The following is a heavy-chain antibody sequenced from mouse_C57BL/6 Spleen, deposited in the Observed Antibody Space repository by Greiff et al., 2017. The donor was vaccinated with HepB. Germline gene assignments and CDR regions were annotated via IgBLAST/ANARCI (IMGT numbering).Heavy chain of an antibody. J-gene: IGHJ2*01. Sequence: QVQLKESGAELARPGASVKMSCKASGYTFTRYTMHWVKQRPGQGLEWIGYINPSSGYTKYNQKFKDKATLTADKSSSTAYMQLSSLTSEDSAVYYCARGGYDYDEGFDYWGQGTTLTVSS. CDR2: INPSSGYT. CDR3: ARGGYDYDEGFDY. D-gene: IGHD2-4*01. V-gene: IGHV1-4*01. CDR1: GYTFTRYT.